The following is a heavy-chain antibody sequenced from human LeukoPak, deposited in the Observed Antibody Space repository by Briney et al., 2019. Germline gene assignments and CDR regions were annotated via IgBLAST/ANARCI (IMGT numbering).Heavy chain of an antibody. J-gene: IGHJ4*02. CDR1: GYTLSELS. CDR3: ARDRGRYDRSGYYPPLFDY. CDR2: ISSYNGYT. V-gene: IGHV1-18*01. D-gene: IGHD3-22*01. Sequence: ASVRVSCKVSGYTLSELSIHWVRQAPGKGLEWMGWISSYNGYTHYAQKFQGRVTMTTDTSTTTAYMELRSLRSDDTAVYYCARDRGRYDRSGYYPPLFDYWGQGTLVTVSS.